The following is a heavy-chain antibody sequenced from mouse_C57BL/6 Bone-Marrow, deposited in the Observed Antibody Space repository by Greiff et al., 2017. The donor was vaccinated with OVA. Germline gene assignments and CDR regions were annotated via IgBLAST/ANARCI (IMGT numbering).Heavy chain of an antibody. CDR3: ARGGYDYDYYAIDY. D-gene: IGHD2-4*01. Sequence: VQLQQPGAGLVKPGASVKMSCKASGYTFSSYWITWVKQRPGKGLEWIGDICPGGGCTNYNEKLKSKATLTVDKSSSTDYMQLSRQTSEDSAVYYDARGGYDYDYYAIDYWGQGTAVTVSS. J-gene: IGHJ4*01. V-gene: IGHV1-55*01. CDR2: ICPGGGCT. CDR1: GYTFSSYW.